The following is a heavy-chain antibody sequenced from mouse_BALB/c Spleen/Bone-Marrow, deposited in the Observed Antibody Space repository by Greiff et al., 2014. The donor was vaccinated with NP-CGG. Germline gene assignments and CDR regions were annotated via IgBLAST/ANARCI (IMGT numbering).Heavy chain of an antibody. CDR2: ISSGGSYT. V-gene: IGHV5-6-4*01. Sequence: LQQSGGGLVKPGGSLKLSCAASGFTFSSYTMSWVRQTPEKRLEWVATISSGGSYTYYPDSVKGRFTISRDNAKNTLYLQVSSLKSEDTAMYYCTRDLYDGYYYYAMDYWGQGTSVTVSS. D-gene: IGHD2-3*01. CDR3: TRDLYDGYYYYAMDY. J-gene: IGHJ4*01. CDR1: GFTFSSYT.